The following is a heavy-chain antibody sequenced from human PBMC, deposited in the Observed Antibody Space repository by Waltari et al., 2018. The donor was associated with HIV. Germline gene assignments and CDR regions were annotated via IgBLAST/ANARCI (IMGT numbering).Heavy chain of an antibody. CDR1: NASINTASHY. J-gene: IGHJ5*02. D-gene: IGHD1-26*01. CDR3: ARQDKGGKREELLTS. V-gene: IGHV4-39*01. CDR2: IYHSGFA. Sequence: QVHLRESGPALVKPWETLSLTCTVSNASINTASHYWAWVRQSPGKGPEWIASIYHSGFAYYSPSFKSRVTISVDKSKNEFYLKLRSVTASDSGVFFCARQDKGGKREELLTSWGPG.